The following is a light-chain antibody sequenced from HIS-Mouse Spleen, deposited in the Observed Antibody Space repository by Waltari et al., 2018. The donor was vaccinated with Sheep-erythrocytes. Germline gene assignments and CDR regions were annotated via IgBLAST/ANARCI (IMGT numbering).Light chain of an antibody. J-gene: IGLJ3*02. V-gene: IGLV2-11*01. CDR1: SSDVGGYND. Sequence: QSALTQPRSVYGSPGQSVTISCTGTSSDVGGYNDVPWYQHHPGKAPKLMIYDVSKRPSGVPDRFSGSKSGNTASLTISGLQAEDEADYYCCSYAGSYTFWVFGGGTRLTVL. CDR3: CSYAGSYTFWV. CDR2: DVS.